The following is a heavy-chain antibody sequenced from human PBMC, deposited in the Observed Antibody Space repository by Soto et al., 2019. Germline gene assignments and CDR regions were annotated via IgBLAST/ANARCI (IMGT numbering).Heavy chain of an antibody. V-gene: IGHV4-34*01. D-gene: IGHD2-15*01. J-gene: IGHJ3*02. CDR1: GGSFSGYY. CDR2: INHSGST. Sequence: SETLSLTCAVYGGSFSGYYWSWIRQPPGKGLEWIGEINHSGSTNYNPSLKSRVTISVATAKNQFSLKLSSVTAADTAVYYCARGLLHCSGGSCPHGLRAFDIWGQGTMVTVSS. CDR3: ARGLLHCSGGSCPHGLRAFDI.